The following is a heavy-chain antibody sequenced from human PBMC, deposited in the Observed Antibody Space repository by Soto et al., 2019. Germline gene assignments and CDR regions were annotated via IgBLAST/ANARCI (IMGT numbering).Heavy chain of an antibody. CDR1: GFTFSNYA. V-gene: IGHV3-30*04. Sequence: GGSLRLSCAASGFTFSNYAMHWVRQAPGKGLEWVAVISYDGRNKYYADSVKGRFTISRDNSKNTLYLQVNSLRADDTAVYYCAKNQGVELVPLATVDWFDPWGQGSVVTV. D-gene: IGHD1-26*01. CDR3: AKNQGVELVPLATVDWFDP. J-gene: IGHJ5*02. CDR2: ISYDGRNK.